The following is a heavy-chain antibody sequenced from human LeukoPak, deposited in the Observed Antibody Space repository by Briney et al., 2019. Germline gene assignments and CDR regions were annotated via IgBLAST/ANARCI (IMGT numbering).Heavy chain of an antibody. CDR2: IYTSGST. CDR3: ARLGWGVYVSGICLWFDP. CDR1: GGPISSYY. D-gene: IGHD3-10*01. Sequence: SETLSLTCTVSGGPISSYYWSWIRQPAGKGLEWIGRIYTSGSTNYNPSLKSRVTMSVDTSKNQFSLKLSSVTAADPAGYYCARLGWGVYVSGICLWFDPGAREPWSPSPQ. V-gene: IGHV4-4*07. J-gene: IGHJ5*02.